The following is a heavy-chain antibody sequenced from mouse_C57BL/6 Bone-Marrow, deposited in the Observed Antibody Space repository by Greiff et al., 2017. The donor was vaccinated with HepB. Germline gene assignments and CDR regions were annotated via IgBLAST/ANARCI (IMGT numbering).Heavy chain of an antibody. Sequence: QVHVKQSGPGLVQPSQSLSITCTVSGFSLTSYGVHWVRQSPGKGLEWLGVIWRGGSTDYNAAFMSRLSITKDNSKSQVFFKMNSLQADDTAIYYCAKKRGDYDVGFYAMDYWGQGTSVTVSS. CDR3: AKKRGDYDVGFYAMDY. CDR1: GFSLTSYG. D-gene: IGHD2-4*01. J-gene: IGHJ4*01. V-gene: IGHV2-5*01. CDR2: IWRGGST.